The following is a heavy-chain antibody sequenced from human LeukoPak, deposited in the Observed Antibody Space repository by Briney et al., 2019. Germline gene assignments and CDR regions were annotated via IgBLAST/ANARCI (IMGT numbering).Heavy chain of an antibody. J-gene: IGHJ6*02. V-gene: IGHV5-51*01. Sequence: GESLKISCKGSGYSFTGYWIGWVRQMPGKGLEWMGIIYPGDSDTRYSPSFQGQVTISADKSISTAYLQWSSLKASDTAMYYCAGGRGYSYGRDYYYYGMDVWGQGTTVTVSS. CDR3: AGGRGYSYGRDYYYYGMDV. D-gene: IGHD5-18*01. CDR1: GYSFTGYW. CDR2: IYPGDSDT.